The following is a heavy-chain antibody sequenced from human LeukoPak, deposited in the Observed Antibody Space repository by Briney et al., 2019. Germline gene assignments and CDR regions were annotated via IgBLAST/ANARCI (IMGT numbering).Heavy chain of an antibody. CDR2: IYHSGIT. J-gene: IGHJ2*01. CDR3: ARDCYDILTGYFDL. D-gene: IGHD3-9*01. CDR1: GGSISSSNW. V-gene: IGHV4-4*02. Sequence: PSEILSLTCAVSGGSISSSNWWSWVRQPPGKGLEWIGEIYHSGITNYNPSLKSRVTISVDKSKNQFSLKLSSVTAADTAVYYCARDCYDILTGYFDLWGRGTLVTVSS.